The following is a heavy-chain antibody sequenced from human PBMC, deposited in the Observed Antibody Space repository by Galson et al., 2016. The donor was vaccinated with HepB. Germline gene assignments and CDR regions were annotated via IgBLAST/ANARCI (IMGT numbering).Heavy chain of an antibody. D-gene: IGHD3-3*01. J-gene: IGHJ6*04. CDR2: IYNSGST. CDR3: SRASRFLEWLGYGMDV. V-gene: IGHV4-31*03. CDR1: GGSISSGDYY. Sequence: TLSLTCTVSGGSISSGDYYWSWIRQHPRKGLEWIGDIYNSGSTYYNPSLKSRVTILVDTSKNQFSLKLSSVTAADTAVYYCSRASRFLEWLGYGMDVWGKGTTVTVSS.